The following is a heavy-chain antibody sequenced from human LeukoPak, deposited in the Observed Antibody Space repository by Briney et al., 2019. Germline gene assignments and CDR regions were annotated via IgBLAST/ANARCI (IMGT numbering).Heavy chain of an antibody. Sequence: NASETLSLTCTVPGGSISSSGYYWGWIRQPPGKGLEWIGSIYYSGSTYYNPSLKSRVTIFVDTSKHQFSLKLSSVTAADTAVYYCARLRGIVVVPAAMNGYYFDYWGQGTLVTVSS. CDR2: IYYSGST. CDR1: GGSISSSGYY. D-gene: IGHD2-2*01. V-gene: IGHV4-39*01. CDR3: ARLRGIVVVPAAMNGYYFDY. J-gene: IGHJ4*02.